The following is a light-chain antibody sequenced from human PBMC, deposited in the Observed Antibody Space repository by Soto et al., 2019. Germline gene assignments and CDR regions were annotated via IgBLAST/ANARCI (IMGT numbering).Light chain of an antibody. V-gene: IGLV4-69*01. CDR3: QTWATGPDWV. J-gene: IGLJ3*02. CDR2: LDSDGNH. CDR1: SGHSSYT. Sequence: QLVLTQSPSASASLGASVKLTCTLSSGHSSYTIAWHQQQPDKGPRYLMNLDSDGNHRKGDGIPDRFSGSSSGAERYLTISSLQSEDEADYYCQTWATGPDWVFGGGTKLTVL.